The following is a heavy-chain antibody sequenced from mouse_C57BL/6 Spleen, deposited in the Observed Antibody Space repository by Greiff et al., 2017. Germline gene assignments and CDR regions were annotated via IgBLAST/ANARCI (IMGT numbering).Heavy chain of an antibody. CDR2: IYPGDGDT. Sequence: VQLQESGPELVKPGASVKISCKASGYAFSSSWMNWVKQRPGKGLEWIGRIYPGDGDTNYNGKFKGKATLTADKSSSTAYMQLSSLTSEDSAVYFGARSSGTLTGPMDYWGQGTSVTVSS. CDR1: GYAFSSSW. V-gene: IGHV1-82*01. CDR3: ARSSGTLTGPMDY. D-gene: IGHD4-1*01. J-gene: IGHJ4*01.